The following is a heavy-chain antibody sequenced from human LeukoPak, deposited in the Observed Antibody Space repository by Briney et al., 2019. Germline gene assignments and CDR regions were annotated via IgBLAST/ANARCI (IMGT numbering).Heavy chain of an antibody. CDR1: GGSISSYY. J-gene: IGHJ4*02. Sequence: SETLSLTCTVSGGSISSYYWSWIRQPPGKRLEWIGHIYFSGSTNYNPSLKSRVTISVDTSKNQFSLKLSSVTAADTAVYYCASRSSIWSGYQDTLYYFDSWGQGTLVTVSS. D-gene: IGHD3-3*01. CDR3: ASRSSIWSGYQDTLYYFDS. CDR2: IYFSGST. V-gene: IGHV4-59*01.